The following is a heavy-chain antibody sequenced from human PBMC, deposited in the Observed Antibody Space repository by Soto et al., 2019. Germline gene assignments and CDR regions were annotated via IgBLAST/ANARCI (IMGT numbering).Heavy chain of an antibody. CDR2: ISAYNGNT. V-gene: IGHV1-18*04. Sequence: QVQLVQSGAEVKKPGASVKVSCKASGYTFTSYGISWVRQAPGQGLEWMGWISAYNGNTNYAQKLQGRVTMTTDTSTSTAYMELSSLRSEDTAVYYCARGTGVTIFGVVVNWFDPWGQGTLVTVSS. J-gene: IGHJ5*02. CDR3: ARGTGVTIFGVVVNWFDP. CDR1: GYTFTSYG. D-gene: IGHD3-3*01.